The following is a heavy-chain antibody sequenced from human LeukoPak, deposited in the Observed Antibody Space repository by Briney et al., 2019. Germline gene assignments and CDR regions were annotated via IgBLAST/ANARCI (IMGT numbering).Heavy chain of an antibody. Sequence: SETLSLTCAVYGGSFSGYYWSWIRQPPGKGLEWIGEINHSGSTNYNPSPKSRVTISVDTSKNQFSLKLSSVTAADTAVYYCASAVYSGGAPYFDYWGQGTLVTVSS. CDR1: GGSFSGYY. D-gene: IGHD2-21*01. CDR3: ASAVYSGGAPYFDY. V-gene: IGHV4-34*01. J-gene: IGHJ4*02. CDR2: INHSGST.